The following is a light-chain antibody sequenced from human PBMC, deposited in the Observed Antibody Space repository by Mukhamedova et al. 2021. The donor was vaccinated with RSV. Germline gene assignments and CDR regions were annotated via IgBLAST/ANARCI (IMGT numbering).Light chain of an antibody. J-gene: IGKJ2*01. V-gene: IGKV1-39*01. CDR3: QHSYSSPRA. Sequence: WYQRRVHGRAPKLLIFAASTLQSGVPSRFSGRGSGTDFTLTISSLQPEDFATYFCQHSYSSPRAFGQGTKLDIK. CDR2: AAS.